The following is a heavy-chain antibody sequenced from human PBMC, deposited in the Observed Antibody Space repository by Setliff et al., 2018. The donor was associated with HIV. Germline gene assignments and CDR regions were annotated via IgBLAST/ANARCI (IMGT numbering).Heavy chain of an antibody. Sequence: PSETLSLTCSVSGGSISSGSFSWNWVRQPAGKGLEWIGHISNSGDTKYNPSLRSRISISRDTSKNQISLQLISLTAADTAVYFCARGVIDNFYDFIDISFFNYIDVWGTGTTVTV. CDR1: GGSISSGSFS. CDR3: ARGVIDNFYDFIDISFFNYIDV. CDR2: ISNSGDT. J-gene: IGHJ6*03. V-gene: IGHV4-61*09. D-gene: IGHD3-3*01.